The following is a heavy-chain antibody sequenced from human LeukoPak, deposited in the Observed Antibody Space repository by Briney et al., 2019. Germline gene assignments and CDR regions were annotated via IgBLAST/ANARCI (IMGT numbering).Heavy chain of an antibody. V-gene: IGHV3-30*18. CDR3: AKGVYDSSGYYYTLGY. Sequence: GGSLRLSCAASGFTFSSFGIYWVRQAPGKGLEWLAVISYDGSDKYYAASVEGRFTISRDNSKNTLYLQMNSLRAEDTAVYYCAKGVYDSSGYYYTLGYWGQGTLVTVSS. CDR1: GFTFSSFG. CDR2: ISYDGSDK. J-gene: IGHJ4*02. D-gene: IGHD3-22*01.